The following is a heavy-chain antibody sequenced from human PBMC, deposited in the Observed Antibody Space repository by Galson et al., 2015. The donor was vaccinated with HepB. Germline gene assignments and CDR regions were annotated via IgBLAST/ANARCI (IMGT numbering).Heavy chain of an antibody. Sequence: SVKVSCKASGYTFINYGITWVRQAPGQGLEWMGWISAYNGNTNSAQELQGRVTMTTETSTSTAYMELRSLRSDDTAVYYCARDFVLTPAAIPGYWGQGTLVTVSS. D-gene: IGHD2-2*02. V-gene: IGHV1-18*01. J-gene: IGHJ4*02. CDR1: GYTFINYG. CDR3: ARDFVLTPAAIPGY. CDR2: ISAYNGNT.